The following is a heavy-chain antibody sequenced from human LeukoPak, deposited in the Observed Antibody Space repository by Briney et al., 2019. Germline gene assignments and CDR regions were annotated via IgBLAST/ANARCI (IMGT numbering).Heavy chain of an antibody. V-gene: IGHV1-18*01. CDR1: GYTFTNYG. CDR3: ARGPRYDFWSGYSGTHDAFDI. D-gene: IGHD3-3*01. Sequence: ASVKVSCKASGYTFTNYGITWVRQAPGQGLEWMGWISAYSGNTMFAQKHQGRVTMTTDTSTSTAYMELRSLRSDDTAVYYCARGPRYDFWSGYSGTHDAFDIWGQGTMVTVSS. J-gene: IGHJ3*02. CDR2: ISAYSGNT.